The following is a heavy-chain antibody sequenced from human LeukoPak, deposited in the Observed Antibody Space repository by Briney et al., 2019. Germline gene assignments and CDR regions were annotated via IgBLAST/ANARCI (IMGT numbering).Heavy chain of an antibody. CDR3: ARGGTTYYGSGGYWFDP. Sequence: SETLSLTCAVYGGSFSGYYWSWIRQPPGKGLEWIGEINHSGSTNYNPSLKSRVTISVDTSKNQFFLKLSSVTAADTAVYYCARGGTTYYGSGGYWFDPWGQGTLVTVSS. CDR1: GGSFSGYY. J-gene: IGHJ5*02. D-gene: IGHD3-10*01. CDR2: INHSGST. V-gene: IGHV4-34*01.